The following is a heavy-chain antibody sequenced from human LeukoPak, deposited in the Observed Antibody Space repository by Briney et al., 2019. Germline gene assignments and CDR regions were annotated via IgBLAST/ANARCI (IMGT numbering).Heavy chain of an antibody. Sequence: ASETLSLTCTVSGGSISSGGYYWSWIRQPPGKGLEWIGEINHSGGTNYNPSLKSRVTISVDTSKNQFSLKLSSVTAADTAVYYCARGRKRGYLYSSGWLDYWGQGTLVTVSS. CDR2: INHSGGT. V-gene: IGHV4-39*07. J-gene: IGHJ4*02. CDR3: ARGRKRGYLYSSGWLDY. D-gene: IGHD6-19*01. CDR1: GGSISSGGYY.